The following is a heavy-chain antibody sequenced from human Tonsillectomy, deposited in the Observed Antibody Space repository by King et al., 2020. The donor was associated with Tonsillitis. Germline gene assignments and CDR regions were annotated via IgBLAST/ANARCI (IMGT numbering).Heavy chain of an antibody. J-gene: IGHJ3*02. V-gene: IGHV1-2*02. CDR3: ARDIDRYYYGSSGDDEAFDI. CDR1: GYSFTDYY. CDR2: INPNSGGT. D-gene: IGHD3-22*01. Sequence: QLVQSGAEVKKPAASVKVSCKASGYSFTDYYIHWGRQAPGQGLEWMGWINPNSGGTNYAQKFQGRVTMTRDMSIRTAYMELRRLRSDDTAVYYCARDIDRYYYGSSGDDEAFDIWGKGTMVTVSS.